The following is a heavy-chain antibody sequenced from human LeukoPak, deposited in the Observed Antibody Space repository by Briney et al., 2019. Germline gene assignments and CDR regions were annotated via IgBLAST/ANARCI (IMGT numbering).Heavy chain of an antibody. D-gene: IGHD3-16*01. CDR2: ISSRSTYI. J-gene: IGHJ6*03. CDR1: GFTFSNYS. V-gene: IGHV3-21*01. CDR3: AKDYAKRAPYYYYMDV. Sequence: GGSLRLSCAASGFTFSNYSMNWVRQAPGKGLEWVSSISSRSTYIYHADSVKGRFTISRDNAKNSLFLQMNSLRAEDTAVYYCAKDYAKRAPYYYYMDVWGKGTTVTVSS.